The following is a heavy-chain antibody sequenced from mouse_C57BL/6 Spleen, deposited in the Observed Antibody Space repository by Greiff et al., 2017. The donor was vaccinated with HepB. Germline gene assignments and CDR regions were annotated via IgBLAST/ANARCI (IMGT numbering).Heavy chain of an antibody. D-gene: IGHD2-3*01. Sequence: EVKLMESGPELVKPGASVKIPCKASGYTFTDYNMDWVKQSHGKSLEWIGDINPNNGGTIYNQKFKGKATLTVDKSSSTAYMELRSLTSEDTAVYYCARRGYDGYYRFAYWGQGTLVTVSA. CDR3: ARRGYDGYYRFAY. V-gene: IGHV1-18*01. J-gene: IGHJ3*01. CDR1: GYTFTDYN. CDR2: INPNNGGT.